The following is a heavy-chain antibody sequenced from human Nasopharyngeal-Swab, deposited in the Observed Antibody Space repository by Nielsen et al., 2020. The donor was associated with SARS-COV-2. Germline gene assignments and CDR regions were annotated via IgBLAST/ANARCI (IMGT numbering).Heavy chain of an antibody. V-gene: IGHV4-61*01. J-gene: IGHJ4*02. CDR3: ARISGSGAFDY. CDR2: IYYSGST. D-gene: IGHD1-26*01. Sequence: TLSLTCTVSGGSVSSGSYYWSWIRQPPGKGLEWIGYIYYSGSTNYNPSLKSRVTISVDTSKNQFSLKLSSVTAADTAVYYCARISGSGAFDYWGQGTLVTVSS. CDR1: GGSVSSGSYY.